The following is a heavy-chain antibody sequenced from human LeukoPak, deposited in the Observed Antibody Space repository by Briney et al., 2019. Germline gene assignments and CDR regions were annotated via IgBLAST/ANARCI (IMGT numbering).Heavy chain of an antibody. CDR2: ISSSSSYI. CDR1: GFTFSSYS. CDR3: ARVRNWNDSDYNYMDV. Sequence: PGGSLRLSCAASGFTFSSYSMNWVRQAPGKGLEWVSSISSSSSYIYYADSVKGRFTISRDNAKNSLYLQMNSLRAEDTAVYYCARVRNWNDSDYNYMDVWGKGTTVTVSS. J-gene: IGHJ6*03. D-gene: IGHD1-1*01. V-gene: IGHV3-21*01.